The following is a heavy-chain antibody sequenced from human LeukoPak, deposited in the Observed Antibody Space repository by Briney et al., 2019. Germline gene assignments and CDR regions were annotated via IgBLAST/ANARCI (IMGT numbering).Heavy chain of an antibody. D-gene: IGHD3-22*01. CDR2: MNPSGGST. J-gene: IGHJ4*02. Sequence: ASVKVSCKASRDTFTSYYMHWVRHAPGHGLEWMGEMNPSGGSTRYAQKFQGTVTMTRDTSTSTVYMELSSLRSEDTAVDYCARSGVRYDSSGSFDCWGQGTLVTVSS. CDR3: ARSGVRYDSSGSFDC. V-gene: IGHV1-46*01. CDR1: RDTFTSYY.